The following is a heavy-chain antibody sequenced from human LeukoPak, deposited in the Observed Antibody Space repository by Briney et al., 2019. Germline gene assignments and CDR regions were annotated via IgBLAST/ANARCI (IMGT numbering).Heavy chain of an antibody. Sequence: ASVKVSCKASGYTFTSYAMHWVRQAPGQSLEWMGWINAGNGNTKYSQKFQGRVTITRDTSASTAYMELGTLRSEDTAVYYCATTHYDVLTLHAFDIWGQGTMVTVSS. CDR2: INAGNGNT. CDR1: GYTFTSYA. D-gene: IGHD3-9*01. J-gene: IGHJ3*02. CDR3: ATTHYDVLTLHAFDI. V-gene: IGHV1-3*01.